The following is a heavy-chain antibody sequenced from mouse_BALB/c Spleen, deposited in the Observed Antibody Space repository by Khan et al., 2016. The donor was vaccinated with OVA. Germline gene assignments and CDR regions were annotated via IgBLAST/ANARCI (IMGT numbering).Heavy chain of an antibody. V-gene: IGHV1-77*01. CDR2: IYHGSNNN. Sequence: QVQLQQSGAELARPGASVKLSCKASGYTFTDYNINWVKQRNGQGLEWIGEIYHGSNNNYYNEKFKGKATLNADKSSSTAYMQLSSLTSEESAVYFCAREWCAWFPYWGQGTLVTVSA. D-gene: IGHD1-1*02. CDR1: GYTFTDYN. CDR3: AREWCAWFPY. J-gene: IGHJ3*01.